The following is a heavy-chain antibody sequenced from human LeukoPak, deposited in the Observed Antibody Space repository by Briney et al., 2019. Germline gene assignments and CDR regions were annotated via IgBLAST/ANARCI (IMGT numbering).Heavy chain of an antibody. CDR3: ARVIRAVFDYDSSGYQNPDAFDI. CDR1: GGSISSGSYY. CDR2: IYTSGST. Sequence: SQTLSLTCTVSGGSISSGSYYWSWIRQPAGKGLEWIGRIYTSGSTNYNPSLKSRVTMSVDTSKNQFSLKLSSVTAADTAVYYCARVIRAVFDYDSSGYQNPDAFDIWGQGTMVTVSS. J-gene: IGHJ3*02. V-gene: IGHV4-61*02. D-gene: IGHD3-22*01.